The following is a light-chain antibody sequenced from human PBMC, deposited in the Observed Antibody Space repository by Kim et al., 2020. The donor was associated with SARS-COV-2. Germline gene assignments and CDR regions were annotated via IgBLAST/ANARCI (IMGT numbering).Light chain of an antibody. Sequence: SPGERATLSCRASQSVSSTYFAWYQQKPGQAPRLLIYGASSRATGIPDRFSGSGSGTDFTLTISRLEPEDFAVYYCQQYGSSPFTLGPGTKVDIK. J-gene: IGKJ3*01. CDR3: QQYGSSPFT. CDR2: GAS. V-gene: IGKV3-20*01. CDR1: QSVSSTY.